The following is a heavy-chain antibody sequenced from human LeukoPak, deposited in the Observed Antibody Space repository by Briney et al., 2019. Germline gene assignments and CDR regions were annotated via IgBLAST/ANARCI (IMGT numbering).Heavy chain of an antibody. V-gene: IGHV1-8*01. J-gene: IGHJ4*02. CDR3: ASGREGRGAETPLLDY. Sequence: ASVKVSCKASGYTFTSYDINWVRQAAGQGPEWMGWINPNSGNTGYAQKFQGRVTMTTSTSTSVAHMELSNLRSEDTAVYYCASGREGRGAETPLLDYWGQGTLVTVSS. CDR2: INPNSGNT. CDR1: GYTFTSYD. D-gene: IGHD3-10*01.